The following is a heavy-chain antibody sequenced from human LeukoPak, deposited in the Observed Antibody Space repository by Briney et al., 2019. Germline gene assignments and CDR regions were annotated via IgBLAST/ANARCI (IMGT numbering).Heavy chain of an antibody. V-gene: IGHV4-59*01. CDR2: IYYSGST. D-gene: IGHD3-22*01. CDR3: ATGQDYYDSSGYFDY. J-gene: IGHJ4*02. CDR1: GGSISSYY. Sequence: SETLSLTCTVSGGSISSYYWSWLRQPPGKGLEWIGYIYYSGSTNYNPSLKSRVTISVDTSKNQFSLKLSSVTAADTAVYYCATGQDYYDSSGYFDYWGQGTLITVSS.